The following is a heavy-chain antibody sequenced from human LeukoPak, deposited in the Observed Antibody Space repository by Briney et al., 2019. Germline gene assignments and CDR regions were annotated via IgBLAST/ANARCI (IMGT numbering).Heavy chain of an antibody. V-gene: IGHV4-34*01. D-gene: IGHD4-17*01. CDR2: INHSGST. CDR3: ARGVATVTSIYYYYGMDV. CDR1: GGSFSGYY. Sequence: XXTLSLTCAVXGGSFSGYYWSWIRQPPGKGLEWIGEINHSGSTNYNPSLKSRVTISVDTSKNQFSLKLSSVTAADTAVYYCARGVATVTSIYYYYGMDVWGQGTTVTVSS. J-gene: IGHJ6*02.